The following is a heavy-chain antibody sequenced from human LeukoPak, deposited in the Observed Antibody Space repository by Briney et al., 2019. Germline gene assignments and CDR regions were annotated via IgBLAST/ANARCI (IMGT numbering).Heavy chain of an antibody. Sequence: PGGSLRLSCAASGFTFSSYSMNWVRQAPGKGLEWVSYISSSSSTIYYADSVKGRFTISRDNAKNSLYLQMNSLRAEDTAVYYRARVPPQITNYYMDVWGKGTTVTVSS. CDR2: ISSSSSTI. V-gene: IGHV3-48*04. CDR3: ARVPPQITNYYMDV. J-gene: IGHJ6*03. CDR1: GFTFSSYS. D-gene: IGHD3-3*01.